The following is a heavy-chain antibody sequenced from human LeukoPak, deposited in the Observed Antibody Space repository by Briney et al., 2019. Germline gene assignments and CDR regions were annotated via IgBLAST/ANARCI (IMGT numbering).Heavy chain of an antibody. D-gene: IGHD5-12*01. Sequence: ASVKVSCKASGGTFSSYAISWVRQAPGQGLEWMGRIIPILGIANYAQKFQGRVTITADKSTSTAYMELSSLRSEDMAVYYCARAPSLVDIVATIYRNWFDPWGQGTLVTVSS. CDR1: GGTFSSYA. V-gene: IGHV1-69*04. CDR2: IIPILGIA. CDR3: ARAPSLVDIVATIYRNWFDP. J-gene: IGHJ5*02.